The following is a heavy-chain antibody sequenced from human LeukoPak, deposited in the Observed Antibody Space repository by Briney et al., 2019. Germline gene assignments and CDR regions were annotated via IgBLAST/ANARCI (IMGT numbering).Heavy chain of an antibody. CDR1: GFSVSSNY. CDR3: ERVSMSQY. D-gene: IGHD5/OR15-5a*01. J-gene: IGHJ4*02. V-gene: IGHV3-53*01. Sequence: GGSLRLSCAASGFSVSSNYMSWVRQAPGKGLEWVSVIYSGDCTYYADSVKGRFTISRDSSKNTLYLQMNNLRVEDTAVYYCERVSMSQYWGQGTLVTVSS. CDR2: IYSGDCT.